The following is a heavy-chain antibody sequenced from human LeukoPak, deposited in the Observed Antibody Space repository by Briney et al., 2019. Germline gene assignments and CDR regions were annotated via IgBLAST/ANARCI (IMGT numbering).Heavy chain of an antibody. J-gene: IGHJ5*02. CDR3: ARGGITIFGPRNWFDP. CDR2: MNPNRGNT. D-gene: IGHD3-3*01. V-gene: IGHV1-8*01. CDR1: GYTFTSYD. Sequence: ASVTLSYTASGYTFTSYDIYWVRQAHAHGLAWLGWMNPNRGNTGSAQKFQGRVTMTRNTSISTDYMELSSLRPEDTAVYYCARGGITIFGPRNWFDPWGQGTLVTVSS.